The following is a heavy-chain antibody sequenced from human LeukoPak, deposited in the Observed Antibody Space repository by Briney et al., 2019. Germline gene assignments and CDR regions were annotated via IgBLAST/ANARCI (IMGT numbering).Heavy chain of an antibody. CDR1: GGSISRCDYY. J-gene: IGHJ4*02. CDR3: ARLVVTLRASDY. Sequence: PSQTLSLTCTVAGGSISRCDYYWGWIRQPPGKGLEWIGYIYYSGSTYYNPSLKSRVTISVDTSKNQFSLKVSSVTAADTAVYYCARLVVTLRASDYWGQGTLVTVSS. CDR2: IYYSGST. D-gene: IGHD6-6*01. V-gene: IGHV4-30-4*01.